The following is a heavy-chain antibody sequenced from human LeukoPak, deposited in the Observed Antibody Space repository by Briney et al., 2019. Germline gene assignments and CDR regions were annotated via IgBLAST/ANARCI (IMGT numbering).Heavy chain of an antibody. D-gene: IGHD1-20*01. CDR2: IKSDGITI. CDR3: LRDLNWSLDQ. J-gene: IGHJ4*02. V-gene: IGHV3-74*01. CDR1: GFTFSNYM. Sequence: GGSLRLSCAASGFTFSNYMMHWVRQAPGKGLVWVSRIKSDGITITYADSVKGRFTISRDNAKNTLYVQMNSLRAEDTAVYYCLRDLNWSLDQWGQGTLVTVSS.